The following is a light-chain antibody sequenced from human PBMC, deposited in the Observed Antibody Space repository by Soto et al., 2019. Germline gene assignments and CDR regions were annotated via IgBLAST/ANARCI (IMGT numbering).Light chain of an antibody. Sequence: QSALTQPPSASGSPGQSVTFSCTGTSSDVGGYNFVSWYQHHPGKAPKLMIYEVFKRPSGVPDRFSGSKSGNTASLTVSGLQAEDEADYYCASYAGSNNLVFGTGTKLTVL. CDR2: EVF. J-gene: IGLJ1*01. CDR3: ASYAGSNNLV. CDR1: SSDVGGYNF. V-gene: IGLV2-8*01.